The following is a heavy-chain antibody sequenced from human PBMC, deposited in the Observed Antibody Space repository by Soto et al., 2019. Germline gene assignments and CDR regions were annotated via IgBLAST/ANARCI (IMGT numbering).Heavy chain of an antibody. J-gene: IGHJ5*02. CDR2: INSGSTAI. Sequence: GGSVRLSCVASGFSFSGYSMNWVRQAPGKGLQWVSFINSGSTAIYYADSVKGRFTISRDNAKNSLYLQMNSLRAEDTAVYYCARDIKNRHSSRWFDPWGQGTLVTVSS. V-gene: IGHV3-48*01. D-gene: IGHD6-6*01. CDR3: ARDIKNRHSSRWFDP. CDR1: GFSFSGYS.